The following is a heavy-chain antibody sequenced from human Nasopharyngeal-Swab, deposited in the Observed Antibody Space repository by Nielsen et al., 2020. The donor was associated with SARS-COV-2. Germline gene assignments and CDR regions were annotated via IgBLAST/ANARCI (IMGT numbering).Heavy chain of an antibody. V-gene: IGHV3-48*03. CDR3: AREVAGMDH. D-gene: IGHD6-19*01. CDR2: FSSSGSTI. J-gene: IGHJ4*02. CDR1: GFTFSSYE. Sequence: GGSLRLSCAASGFTFSSYEMNWVRQAPGKGLEWVSYFSSSGSTIYYADSVKGRFTISRDNARHSLYLQMNSLRDEDTAVYYCAREVAGMDHWGQGTLVTVSS.